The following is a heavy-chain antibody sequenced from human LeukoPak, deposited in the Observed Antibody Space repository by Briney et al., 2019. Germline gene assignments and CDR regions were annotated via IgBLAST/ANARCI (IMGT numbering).Heavy chain of an antibody. V-gene: IGHV3-21*04. CDR2: ISSSSSYI. D-gene: IGHD1-7*01. CDR3: AKDERNWNYNLASQTYD. Sequence: GGSLRLSCAASGFTFSSYSMNWVRQAPGKGLEWVSSISSSSSYIYYADSVKGRFTISRDNAKNSLYLQMDSLRAEDTAVYYCAKDERNWNYNLASQTYDWGQGTLVTVSS. J-gene: IGHJ4*02. CDR1: GFTFSSYS.